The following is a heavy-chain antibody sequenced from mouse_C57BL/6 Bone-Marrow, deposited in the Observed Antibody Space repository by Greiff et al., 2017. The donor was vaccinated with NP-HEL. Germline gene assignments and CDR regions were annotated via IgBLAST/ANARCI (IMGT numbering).Heavy chain of an antibody. D-gene: IGHD1-1*01. J-gene: IGHJ2*01. CDR1: GYTFTSYW. V-gene: IGHV1-52*01. Sequence: QVQLQQPGAELVRPGSSVKLSCKASGYTFTSYWMHWVKQRPIQGLEWIGNIDPSDSETHYNHKFKDKATLTVDKSSSTAYMPLSSLTSEDSAVYYCARGYGSFYFDYWGQGTTLTVSS. CDR2: IDPSDSET. CDR3: ARGYGSFYFDY.